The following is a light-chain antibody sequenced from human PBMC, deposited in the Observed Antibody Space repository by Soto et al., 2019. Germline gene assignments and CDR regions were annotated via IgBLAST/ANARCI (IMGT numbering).Light chain of an antibody. V-gene: IGLV2-14*01. CDR2: NVN. J-gene: IGLJ1*01. CDR1: SSDVGNYNY. CDR3: SSFTSSTTYV. Sequence: QSALTHSASVSGSPGQSSTISCTGTSSDVGNYNYVSWYQQHPGEVPKLIIFNVNNRPSGVSNRFSGSKSGNTASLTISGLQAEDEADYYCSSFTSSTTYVFGTGTKVTVL.